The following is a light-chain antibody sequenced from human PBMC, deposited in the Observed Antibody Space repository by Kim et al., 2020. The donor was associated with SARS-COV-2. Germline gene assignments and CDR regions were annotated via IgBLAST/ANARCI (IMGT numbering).Light chain of an antibody. CDR1: SSNIGSNA. V-gene: IGLV1-44*01. CDR3: AAWDDSLNGHWV. CDR2: RNT. J-gene: IGLJ3*02. Sequence: QWVSISCSGSSSNIGSNAVNWFQRLPGSAPKLLIHRNTQRPSGVPDRFYGSKSGTSASLAISGLQSEDEGDYYCAAWDDSLNGHWVFGGGTKLTVL.